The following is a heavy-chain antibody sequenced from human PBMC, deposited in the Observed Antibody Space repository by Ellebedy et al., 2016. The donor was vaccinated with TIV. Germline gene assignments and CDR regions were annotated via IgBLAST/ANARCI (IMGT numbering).Heavy chain of an antibody. Sequence: AASVQVSCKASGYTFTTYAIHWVRQAPGQGLEWMGWINGGNGNTKYSQKFQGRVTIPRDTSASTAYMELSSLRSEDTAVYYCASARNYYDSSGYYQKSDGMDVWGQGTTVTVSS. V-gene: IGHV1-3*01. D-gene: IGHD3-22*01. CDR1: GYTFTTYA. J-gene: IGHJ6*02. CDR3: ASARNYYDSSGYYQKSDGMDV. CDR2: INGGNGNT.